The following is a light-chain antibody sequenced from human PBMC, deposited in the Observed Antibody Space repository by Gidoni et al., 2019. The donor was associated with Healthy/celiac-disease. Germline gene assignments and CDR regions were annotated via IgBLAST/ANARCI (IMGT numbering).Light chain of an antibody. V-gene: IGKV1-33*01. CDR2: DAT. Sequence: DIQMTQSPSSLSASVGDRVTITCPASQDISNYLNWYQQKPGKAPKLLNYDATNLEAGVPSRFSRGGSRKDFTFTSSSLQPEDIATYCCQQYDNLPLFXQXTRLEIK. J-gene: IGKJ5*01. CDR1: QDISNY. CDR3: QQYDNLPL.